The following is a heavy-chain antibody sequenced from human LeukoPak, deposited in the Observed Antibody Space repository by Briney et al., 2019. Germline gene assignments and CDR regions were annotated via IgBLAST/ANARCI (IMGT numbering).Heavy chain of an antibody. J-gene: IGHJ6*03. CDR3: ARPSVPVWFGELSYYMDV. V-gene: IGHV1-18*01. Sequence: ASVKVSCKASGYTFTSYDINWVRQATGQGLEWMGWISAYNGNTNYAQKLQGRVTMTTDTSTSTAYMELRSLRSDDTAVYYCARPSVPVWFGELSYYMDVWGKGTTVTISS. D-gene: IGHD3-10*01. CDR2: ISAYNGNT. CDR1: GYTFTSYD.